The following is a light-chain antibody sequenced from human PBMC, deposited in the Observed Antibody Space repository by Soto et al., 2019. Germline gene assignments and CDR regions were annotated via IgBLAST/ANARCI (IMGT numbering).Light chain of an antibody. CDR3: QQYNNWPGT. CDR1: QSVSRK. CDR2: GAS. J-gene: IGKJ3*01. Sequence: EIVMTQSPATLSVSPGERATLSCRASQSVSRKLAWYQQKPGQAPRLLIYGASTRATGIPARFSGSGSGTEFTLTISSLQSEDFAVYYCQQYNNWPGTFGPGTKVDLK. V-gene: IGKV3-15*01.